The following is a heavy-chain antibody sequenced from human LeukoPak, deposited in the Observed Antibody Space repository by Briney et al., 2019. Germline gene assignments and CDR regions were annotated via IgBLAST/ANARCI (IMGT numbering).Heavy chain of an antibody. Sequence: ASVKVSCKASGYSFTSCGISWLRQAPGQGLEWMGWISAYNGNTNYAQKLQGRVTMTTDTSTSTAYMELRSLRSDDTAVYYCARGLRAYCGGDCYPSDYWGQGTLVTVSS. CDR1: GYSFTSCG. CDR3: ARGLRAYCGGDCYPSDY. J-gene: IGHJ4*02. V-gene: IGHV1-18*01. D-gene: IGHD2-21*02. CDR2: ISAYNGNT.